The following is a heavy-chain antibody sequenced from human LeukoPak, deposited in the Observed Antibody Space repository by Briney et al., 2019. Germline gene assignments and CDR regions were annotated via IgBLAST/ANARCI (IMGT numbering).Heavy chain of an antibody. V-gene: IGHV4-61*01. CDR1: GGSVSSGSYY. Sequence: PSETLSLTCTVSGGSVSSGSYYWSWIRQPPGKGLEWIGYIYYSGSTNYNPSLKSRVTISVDTSKNQFSLKLSSVTAADTAVYYCARDSSGWPWPLTLEYWGQGTPVTVSS. D-gene: IGHD6-19*01. CDR2: IYYSGST. CDR3: ARDSSGWPWPLTLEY. J-gene: IGHJ4*02.